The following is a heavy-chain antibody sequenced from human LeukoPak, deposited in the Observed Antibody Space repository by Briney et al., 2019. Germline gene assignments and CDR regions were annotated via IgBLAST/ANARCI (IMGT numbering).Heavy chain of an antibody. Sequence: PGGSLRLSCTASGFTFSDCDMNWFRQAPGKGLEWVSSISYGSTHRYYADSAKGRFTISRDNAKNTLYLQLNNMTTGDTALYYCAKRGNSGLYFFDYWGRRILVTVFS. J-gene: IGHJ4*02. CDR2: ISYGSTHR. CDR3: AKRGNSGLYFFDY. CDR1: GFTFSDCD. V-gene: IGHV3-21*04. D-gene: IGHD1/OR15-1a*01.